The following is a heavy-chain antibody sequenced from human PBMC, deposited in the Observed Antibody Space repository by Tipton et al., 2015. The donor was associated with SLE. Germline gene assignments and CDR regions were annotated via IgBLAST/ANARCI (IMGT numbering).Heavy chain of an antibody. CDR1: GFTFSSYA. J-gene: IGHJ4*02. V-gene: IGHV3-23*03. D-gene: IGHD7-27*01. CDR2: IYSGGDST. Sequence: SLRLSCVGSGFTFSSYAMNWVRQAPGKGLEWVSTIYSGGDSTLYADSVQGRFTISRDNSKNTLYLQMNSLRGDDTAVYYCASALAFYALGIWGQGTLVTVSS. CDR3: ASALAFYALGI.